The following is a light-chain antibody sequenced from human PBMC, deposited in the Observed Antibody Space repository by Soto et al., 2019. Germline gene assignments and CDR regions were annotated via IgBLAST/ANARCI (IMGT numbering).Light chain of an antibody. J-gene: IGKJ1*01. CDR1: QSVRDY. Sequence: IVFTQSPAIMSLSPGESASLSCSASQSVRDYLAWYRQTPGQAPRLFIYDVCKRETGIPARFSGSGAGTEFTLTISSLEPEDVAVDFCQQRYDWPWTFGLGTQVDIK. V-gene: IGKV3-11*01. CDR3: QQRYDWPWT. CDR2: DVC.